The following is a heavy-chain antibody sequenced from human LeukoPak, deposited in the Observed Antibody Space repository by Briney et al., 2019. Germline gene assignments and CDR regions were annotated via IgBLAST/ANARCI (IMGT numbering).Heavy chain of an antibody. Sequence: GGSLRLSCAASGFTFSSYAMSWVRQAPGKGLEWVSSISGSGGSTYYADSVKGRFTISRDNSKNTLYLQMNSLRDEDTAVYYWTRAGVVAYWGQGTLVTVSS. J-gene: IGHJ4*02. CDR2: ISGSGGST. CDR3: TRAGVVAY. CDR1: GFTFSSYA. D-gene: IGHD3-10*01. V-gene: IGHV3-23*01.